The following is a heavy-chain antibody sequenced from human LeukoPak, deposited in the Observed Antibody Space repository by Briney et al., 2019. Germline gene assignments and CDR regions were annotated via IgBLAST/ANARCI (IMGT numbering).Heavy chain of an antibody. V-gene: IGHV3-30*02. CDR3: ARLGIAAAGTFLDYYYGMDV. D-gene: IGHD6-13*01. CDR2: IRYDGSNK. J-gene: IGHJ6*02. CDR1: GFTFSSYG. Sequence: PGGSLRLSCAASGFTFSSYGMHWVRQAPGKGLEWVAFIRYDGSNKYYADSVKGRFTISRDNAKNSLYLQMNSLRAEDTAVYYCARLGIAAAGTFLDYYYGMDVWGQGTTVTVSS.